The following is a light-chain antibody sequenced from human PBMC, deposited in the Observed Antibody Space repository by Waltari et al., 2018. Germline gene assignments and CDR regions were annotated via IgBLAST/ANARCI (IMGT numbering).Light chain of an antibody. J-gene: IGKJ1*01. CDR3: QQYYTTEWT. Sequence: DIVMTQSPDSLAVSLGERATINCKSSQTVLYSSNNNNYLAWYQQKPGQPPMLLIYWASTRESGVPDRFRGSGSVTDFTLTSSSLQAEDVAVYYCQQYYTTEWTFGQGTKVEIK. V-gene: IGKV4-1*01. CDR2: WAS. CDR1: QTVLYSSNNNNY.